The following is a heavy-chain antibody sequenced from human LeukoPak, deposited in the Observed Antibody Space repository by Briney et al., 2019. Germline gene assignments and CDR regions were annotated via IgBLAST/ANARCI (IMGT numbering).Heavy chain of an antibody. CDR3: ARDVKSSSRYFQH. Sequence: GGSLRLSCAASGFPFSGYATSWVRQTPGKGLEWVAAFSGSGTSTYYADSVKGRFTISRDNAKNSLYLQMNSLRAEDTAVYYCARDVKSSSRYFQHWGQGTLVTVSS. V-gene: IGHV3-23*01. CDR2: FSGSGTST. J-gene: IGHJ1*01. CDR1: GFPFSGYA. D-gene: IGHD6-6*01.